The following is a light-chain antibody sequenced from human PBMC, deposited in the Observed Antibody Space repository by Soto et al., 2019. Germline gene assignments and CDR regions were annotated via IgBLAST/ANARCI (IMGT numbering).Light chain of an antibody. CDR2: GAS. CDR3: QQYGSSGT. CDR1: QSVSSY. J-gene: IGKJ1*01. V-gene: IGKV3-20*01. Sequence: ILWAQGPATLDLSPGEGATLSCRASQSVSSYLAWYQQKPGQAPRLLIYGASNRATGIPDRFSGSGSGTDFTLTISRLEPEDFAVYYCQQYGSSGTVGQGTQVDIK.